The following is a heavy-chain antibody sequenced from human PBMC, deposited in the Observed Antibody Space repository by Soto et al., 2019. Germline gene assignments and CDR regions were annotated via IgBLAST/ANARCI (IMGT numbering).Heavy chain of an antibody. V-gene: IGHV5-51*01. CDR2: IYPGDSDC. J-gene: IGHJ1*01. CDR1: GYSFSTSW. CDR3: ATRSPAAAYFQQ. Sequence: RGESLKISCKGSGYSFSTSWFAWVRQMPGKGLEWMAIIYPGDSDCKYSPSFQGQVTISVDKSVNTAYLQWSSLKASDTAMYYCATRSPAAAYFQQWGLGTLVTVSS.